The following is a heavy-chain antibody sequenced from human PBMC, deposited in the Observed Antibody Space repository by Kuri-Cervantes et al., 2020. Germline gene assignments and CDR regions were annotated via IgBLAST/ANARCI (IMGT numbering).Heavy chain of an antibody. Sequence: ETLSLACAASGFTFSSYWMSWVRQAPGRGLEWVANIKQDGSEKFYVDSVKGRFTVSRDNAKNSLYLQMNSLRVEDTAVYYCARDGAYDAFDVWGQGTMVTVSS. J-gene: IGHJ3*01. D-gene: IGHD4/OR15-4a*01. CDR3: ARDGAYDAFDV. CDR1: GFTFSSYW. V-gene: IGHV3-7*01. CDR2: IKQDGSEK.